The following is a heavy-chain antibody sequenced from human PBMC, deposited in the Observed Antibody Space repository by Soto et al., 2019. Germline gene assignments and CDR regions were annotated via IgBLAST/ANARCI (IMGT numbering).Heavy chain of an antibody. Sequence: EASVKVSCKASGYIFTTYALHWVRQAPGQRIEWMGWINAGKGNTKYSQKFQDRVTITRDTSASVAYMELSSLASEDTAVYYCARSEVIPEGCDYWGQGTLVTVSS. CDR3: ARSEVIPEGCDY. J-gene: IGHJ4*02. CDR2: INAGKGNT. D-gene: IGHD3-16*02. CDR1: GYIFTTYA. V-gene: IGHV1-3*01.